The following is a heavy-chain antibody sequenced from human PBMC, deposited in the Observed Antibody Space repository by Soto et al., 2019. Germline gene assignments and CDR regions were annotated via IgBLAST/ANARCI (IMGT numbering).Heavy chain of an antibody. Sequence: SSEAPGVSYEIKSMSWVRHATGQGLEWMGGIIPIFGTANYAQKFQGRVTITADKSTSTAYMELSSLRSEDTAVYYCARVHRSGSRNWFAPWGKGTLVTVSS. D-gene: IGHD2-15*01. CDR1: GVSYEIKS. CDR2: IIPIFGTA. J-gene: IGHJ5*02. V-gene: IGHV1-69*06. CDR3: ARVHRSGSRNWFAP.